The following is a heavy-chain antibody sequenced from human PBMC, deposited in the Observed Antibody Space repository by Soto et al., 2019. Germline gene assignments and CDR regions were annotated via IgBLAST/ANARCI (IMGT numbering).Heavy chain of an antibody. CDR2: IIPILGIA. J-gene: IGHJ6*02. CDR1: GGTFSSYT. CDR3: ARDGAGMAV. V-gene: IGHV1-69*08. D-gene: IGHD1-26*01. Sequence: QVQLVQSGAEVKKPGSSVKVSCKASGGTFSSYTISWVRQAPGQGLEWMGRIIPILGIANSAQKFQGRVTITADKSPSTAYMELSSLRSEDTAVYYCARDGAGMAVWGQGTTVTVSS.